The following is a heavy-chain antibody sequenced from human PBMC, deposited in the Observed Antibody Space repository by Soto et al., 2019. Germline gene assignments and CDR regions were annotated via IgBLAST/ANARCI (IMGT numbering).Heavy chain of an antibody. Sequence: GGSLRLSCSASGFTFSSYAMHWVRQAPGKGLEYVSAISSNGGSTYYADSVKGRFTISRDNSKNTLYLQMSSLRAEDTAVYYCVKDRGGAAAGDIHLYNWFDPWGQGTLVTVSS. CDR3: VKDRGGAAAGDIHLYNWFDP. CDR2: ISSNGGST. J-gene: IGHJ5*02. D-gene: IGHD6-13*01. V-gene: IGHV3-64D*08. CDR1: GFTFSSYA.